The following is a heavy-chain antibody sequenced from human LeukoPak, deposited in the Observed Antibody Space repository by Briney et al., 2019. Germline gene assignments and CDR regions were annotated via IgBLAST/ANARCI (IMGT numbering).Heavy chain of an antibody. CDR1: GFTFSSYW. CDR2: INSDGSST. Sequence: GGSLRLSCAASGFTFSSYWMHWVRQAPGKGLVWVSRINSDGSSTSYADSVKGRFTISRDNAKNTLYLQMNSLRAEDTAVYYCAKRFGDRHYYYYYMDVWGKGTTVTVSS. D-gene: IGHD3-10*01. J-gene: IGHJ6*03. V-gene: IGHV3-74*01. CDR3: AKRFGDRHYYYYYMDV.